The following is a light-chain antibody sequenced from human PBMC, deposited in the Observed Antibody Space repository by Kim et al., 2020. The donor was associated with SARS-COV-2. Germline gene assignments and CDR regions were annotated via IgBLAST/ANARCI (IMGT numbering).Light chain of an antibody. J-gene: IGLJ2*01. CDR2: SNN. CDR1: NSNIGSNT. V-gene: IGLV1-44*01. CDR3: AAWDDSLNGPV. Sequence: GQGGTISCSGSNSNIGSNTVTWYQQLPGTAPKLLIYSNNQRPSGVPDRFSGSKSGTSASLAISGLQSEDEADYYCAAWDDSLNGPVFGGGTQLTVL.